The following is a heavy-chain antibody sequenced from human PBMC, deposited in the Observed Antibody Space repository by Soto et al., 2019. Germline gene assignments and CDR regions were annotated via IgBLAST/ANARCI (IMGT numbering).Heavy chain of an antibody. CDR1: GFTFSSYA. CDR3: ARQYCSSTSCYLDYYYGMDV. Sequence: GGSLRLSCAASGFTFSSYAMHWVRQAPGKGLEWVAVISYDGSNKYYADSVKGRFTISRDNSKNTLYLQMNSLRAEDTAVYYCARQYCSSTSCYLDYYYGMDVWGQGTTVTVSS. D-gene: IGHD2-2*01. CDR2: ISYDGSNK. V-gene: IGHV3-30-3*01. J-gene: IGHJ6*02.